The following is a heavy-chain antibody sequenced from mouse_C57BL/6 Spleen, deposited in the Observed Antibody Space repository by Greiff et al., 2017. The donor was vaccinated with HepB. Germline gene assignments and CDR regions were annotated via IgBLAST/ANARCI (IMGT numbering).Heavy chain of an antibody. CDR1: GFTFSDYG. CDR3: ARGELYYFDY. D-gene: IGHD4-1*01. CDR2: ISSGSSTI. Sequence: EVHLVESGGGLVKPGGSLKLSCAASGFTFSDYGMHWVRQAPEKGLEWVAYISSGSSTIYYADTVKGRFTISRDNAKNTLFLQMTSLRSEDTAMYYCARGELYYFDYWGQGTTLTVSS. J-gene: IGHJ2*01. V-gene: IGHV5-17*01.